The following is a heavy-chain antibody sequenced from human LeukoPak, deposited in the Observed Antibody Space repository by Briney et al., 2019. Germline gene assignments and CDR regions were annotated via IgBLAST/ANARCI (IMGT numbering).Heavy chain of an antibody. D-gene: IGHD3-10*01. CDR1: GGSFSGYY. J-gene: IGHJ4*02. V-gene: IGHV4-34*01. CDR2: INHSGST. CDR3: ARVGYYYGSGSYPPAFDY. Sequence: SETLSLTCAAYGGSFSGYYWSWIRQPPGKGLEWIGEINHSGSTNYNPSLKSRVTISVDTSKNQFSLKLSSVTAADTAVYYCARVGYYYGSGSYPPAFDYWGQGTLVTVSS.